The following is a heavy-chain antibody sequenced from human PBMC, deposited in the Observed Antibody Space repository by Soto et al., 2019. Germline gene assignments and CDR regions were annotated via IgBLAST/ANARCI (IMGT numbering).Heavy chain of an antibody. D-gene: IGHD6-19*01. Sequence: QVQLVESGGGVAQPGRSLRLSCTVSGFTFSGHAMHWVRQAPGKGLEWVTQIWYDGSNKYYAESVKGRFTISRDNSKNTLYQQMNSLRVEDKAVYYCARDGQGLAPYALDVWGQGTSVTVSS. CDR1: GFTFSGHA. J-gene: IGHJ6*02. CDR3: ARDGQGLAPYALDV. CDR2: IWYDGSNK. V-gene: IGHV3-33*01.